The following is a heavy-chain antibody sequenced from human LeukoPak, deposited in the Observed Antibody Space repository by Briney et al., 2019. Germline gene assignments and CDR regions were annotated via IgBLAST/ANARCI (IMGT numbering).Heavy chain of an antibody. Sequence: SETLSLTCTVSGGSVSSYYWSWIRQPPGKGLEWIGYIYYSGSTNYNPSLESRVTISVDTSKNQFSLKLSSVTAADTAVYYCARDIAVGGFGADYWGQGTLVTVSS. V-gene: IGHV4-59*02. D-gene: IGHD6-19*01. CDR1: GGSVSSYY. CDR2: IYYSGST. J-gene: IGHJ4*02. CDR3: ARDIAVGGFGADY.